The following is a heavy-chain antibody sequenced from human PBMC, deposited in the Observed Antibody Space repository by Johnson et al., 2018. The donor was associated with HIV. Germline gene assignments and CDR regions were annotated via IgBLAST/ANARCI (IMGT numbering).Heavy chain of an antibody. CDR2: INWHGGNT. CDR1: GFTFADYG. V-gene: IGHV3-20*04. CDR3: ARGIVITFGGPDAFDI. D-gene: IGHD3-16*01. Sequence: VQLVESGGGVVRPGGSLRLSCAASGFTFADYGMSWVRQVPGKGLEWVSGINWHGGNTGYIDSVKGRCTISRDNARNSLHLQMNSLKDEDTALYYCARGIVITFGGPDAFDIWGRGTMVTVSS. J-gene: IGHJ3*02.